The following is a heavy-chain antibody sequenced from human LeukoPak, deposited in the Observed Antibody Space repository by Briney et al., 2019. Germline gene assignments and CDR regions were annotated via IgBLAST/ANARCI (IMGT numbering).Heavy chain of an antibody. CDR1: GYTSTSYG. Sequence: ASVKVSCKASGYTSTSYGISWVRQAPGQGFEWMGWISAYNGNTNYAQKLQGRVTMTTDTSTSTAYMELRSLGSDDTAVYYCARGRYTFGGSYRPLGYFDYWGQGTLVTVSS. V-gene: IGHV1-18*01. CDR2: ISAYNGNT. CDR3: ARGRYTFGGSYRPLGYFDY. J-gene: IGHJ4*02. D-gene: IGHD3-16*02.